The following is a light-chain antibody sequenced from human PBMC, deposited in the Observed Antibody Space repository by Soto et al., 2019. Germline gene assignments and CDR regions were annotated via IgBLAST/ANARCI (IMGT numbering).Light chain of an antibody. J-gene: IGKJ1*01. V-gene: IGKV3-20*01. CDR3: QPYGSAPRT. Sequence: EIVLTQSPGTLSLSPGERATLSCRASQSVSSSYLAWYQQKPGQAPRLLIYGASSRATGIPDRFSGSGSGTDFTLTISRLGPEDFAVYYCQPYGSAPRTFGQGTKVEIK. CDR2: GAS. CDR1: QSVSSSY.